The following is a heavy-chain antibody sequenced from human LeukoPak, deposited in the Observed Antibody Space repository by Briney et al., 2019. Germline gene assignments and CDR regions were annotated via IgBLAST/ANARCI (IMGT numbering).Heavy chain of an antibody. Sequence: SVKVSCKASGGTFSSYAISWVRQAPGQGLEWMGRIIPIFSTANYAQKFQGRVTITTDESTSTAYMELSSLRSEDTAVYYCARDHGSSGWYNHWGQGTLVTVSS. CDR3: ARDHGSSGWYNH. J-gene: IGHJ5*02. CDR2: IIPIFSTA. CDR1: GGTFSSYA. V-gene: IGHV1-69*05. D-gene: IGHD6-19*01.